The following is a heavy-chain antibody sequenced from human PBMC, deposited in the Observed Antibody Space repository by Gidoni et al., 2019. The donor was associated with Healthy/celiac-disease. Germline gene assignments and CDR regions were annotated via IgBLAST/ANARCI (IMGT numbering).Heavy chain of an antibody. V-gene: IGHV1-46*01. CDR2: INPSGGST. CDR3: ARDSRLRELRY. J-gene: IGHJ4*02. Sequence: QVQLVQSGAEVTKPGASVKVSCKAYGYTFTSYYMHWVRQAPGQGLGWMGIINPSGGSTSYAQKLQGRVTMTRDTSTSTVYMELSIRRSEETAVYYCARDSRLRELRYWGQGTLVTVSS. CDR1: GYTFTSYY. D-gene: IGHD3-10*01.